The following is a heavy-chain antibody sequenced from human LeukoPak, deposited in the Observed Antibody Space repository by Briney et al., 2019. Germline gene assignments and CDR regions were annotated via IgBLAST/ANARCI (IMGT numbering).Heavy chain of an antibody. D-gene: IGHD1-26*01. CDR1: GFTVSSNY. V-gene: IGHV3-53*01. CDR2: IYSGGST. J-gene: IGHJ2*01. Sequence: GGSLRLSCAASGFTVSSNYMSWVRQAPGKGLEWVSVIYSGGSTYYADSVKGRFTISRDNSKNSLYLQMNSLRAEDTAVYYCARGVGATSDWYFDLWGRGTLVTVSS. CDR3: ARGVGATSDWYFDL.